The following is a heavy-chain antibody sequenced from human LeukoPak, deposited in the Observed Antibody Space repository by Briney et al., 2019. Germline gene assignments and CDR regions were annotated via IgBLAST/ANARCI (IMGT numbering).Heavy chain of an antibody. V-gene: IGHV1-69*02. CDR2: IIPILDIA. Sequence: GASVKVSCKASGGTFSSYTISWVRQAPGQGLEWMGRIIPILDIANYAQKFQGRVTITADKSTSTAYMELSSLRSEDTAVYYCARAKDVVVAATYDYWGQGTLVTVSS. CDR3: ARAKDVVVAATYDY. J-gene: IGHJ4*02. CDR1: GGTFSSYT. D-gene: IGHD2-15*01.